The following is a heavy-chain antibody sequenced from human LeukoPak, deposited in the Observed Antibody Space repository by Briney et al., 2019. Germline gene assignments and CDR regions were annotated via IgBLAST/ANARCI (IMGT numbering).Heavy chain of an antibody. CDR1: GGSINSYY. D-gene: IGHD1-14*01. CDR2: IHYTGST. V-gene: IGHV4-59*01. CDR3: ARFPGGAEYRHYYYMDV. J-gene: IGHJ6*03. Sequence: PSETLSLTCTVSGGSINSYYWSWIRQPPGKGLECIGYIHYTGSTNYNPSLKSRVTVSVETSKNQFSLKLSSVTAADTAVYYCARFPGGAEYRHYYYMDVWGKGTTVTVSS.